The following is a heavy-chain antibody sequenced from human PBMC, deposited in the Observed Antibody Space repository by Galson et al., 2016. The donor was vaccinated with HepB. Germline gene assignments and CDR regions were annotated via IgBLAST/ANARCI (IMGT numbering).Heavy chain of an antibody. CDR1: GFTFSTYA. Sequence: SLRLSCAASGFTFSTYAMSWVRQAPGKGLEWVSLISGSGDSTYYAGSVRGRFTISRDNSKNTLYLQMNSLRAEDTAVYYCATVLVQAVAFDSWGQGTLVTVSS. CDR2: ISGSGDST. D-gene: IGHD3-10*01. V-gene: IGHV3-23*01. J-gene: IGHJ4*02. CDR3: ATVLVQAVAFDS.